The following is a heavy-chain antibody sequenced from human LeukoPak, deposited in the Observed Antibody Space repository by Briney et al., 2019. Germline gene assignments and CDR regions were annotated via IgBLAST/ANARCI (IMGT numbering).Heavy chain of an antibody. CDR2: ISYDGSNK. Sequence: GRFLRLSCAASGFTFSSYGMHWVRQAPGKGLEWVAVISYDGSNKYYADSVKGRFTISRDNSKNTLYLQMNSLRAEDTAVYYCAKSDGSSGWLFDYWGQGTLVTVSS. V-gene: IGHV3-30*18. J-gene: IGHJ4*02. CDR3: AKSDGSSGWLFDY. D-gene: IGHD6-19*01. CDR1: GFTFSSYG.